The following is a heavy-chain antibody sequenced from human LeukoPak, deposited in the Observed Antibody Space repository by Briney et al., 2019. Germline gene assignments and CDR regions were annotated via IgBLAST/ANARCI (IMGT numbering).Heavy chain of an antibody. CDR3: AGLGALLRYFDWLSHPFDY. CDR1: GFTFSSYG. V-gene: IGHV3-23*01. CDR2: ISGSGGST. J-gene: IGHJ4*02. Sequence: HPGGSLRLSCAASGFTFSSYGMSWVRQAPGKGLERVSAISGSGGSTYYADSVKGRFTISRDNSKNTLYLQMNSLRAEDTAVYYCAGLGALLRYFDWLSHPFDYWGQGTLVTVSS. D-gene: IGHD3-9*01.